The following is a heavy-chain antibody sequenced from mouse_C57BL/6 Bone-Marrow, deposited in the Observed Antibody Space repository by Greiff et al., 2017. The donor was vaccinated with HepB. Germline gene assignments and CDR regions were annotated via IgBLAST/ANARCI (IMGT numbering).Heavy chain of an antibody. V-gene: IGHV1-82*01. CDR1: GYAFSSSW. J-gene: IGHJ4*01. Sequence: LVESGPELVKPGASVKISCKASGYAFSSSWMNWVKQRPGKGLEWIGRIYPGDGDTNYNGKFKGKATLTADKSSSTAYMQLSSLTSEDSAVYICANYYGSSYGGDYWGQGTSVTVSS. CDR2: IYPGDGDT. D-gene: IGHD1-1*01. CDR3: ANYYGSSYGGDY.